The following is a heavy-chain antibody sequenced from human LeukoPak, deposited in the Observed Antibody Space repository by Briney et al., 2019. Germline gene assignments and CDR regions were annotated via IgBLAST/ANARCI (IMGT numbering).Heavy chain of an antibody. CDR3: AREDSGSYYYFDY. D-gene: IGHD1-26*01. CDR1: GDSIKSGYW. CDR2: IHHRGST. V-gene: IGHV4-4*02. J-gene: IGHJ4*02. Sequence: SETLSLTCVVSGDSIKSGYWWSWVRQSPGKGLEWIGEIHHRGSTSYNPSLKSRVTMSVDTSKNQFSLKVTSVTAADTAMYYCAREDSGSYYYFDYWGQGTLVTVSS.